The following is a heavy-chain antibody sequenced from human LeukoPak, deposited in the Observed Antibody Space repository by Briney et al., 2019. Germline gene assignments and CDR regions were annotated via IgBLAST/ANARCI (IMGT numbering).Heavy chain of an antibody. CDR1: GVSISSGGYS. Sequence: SQTLSLTCAVSGVSISSGGYSWSWIRQPPGKGLEWIGYIYHSGSTYYNPSLKSRVTISVDRSKNQFSLKLSSVTAADTAVYYCAADQVTIFGVVSDYWGQGTLVTVSS. CDR2: IYHSGST. V-gene: IGHV4-30-2*01. CDR3: AADQVTIFGVVSDY. J-gene: IGHJ4*02. D-gene: IGHD3-3*01.